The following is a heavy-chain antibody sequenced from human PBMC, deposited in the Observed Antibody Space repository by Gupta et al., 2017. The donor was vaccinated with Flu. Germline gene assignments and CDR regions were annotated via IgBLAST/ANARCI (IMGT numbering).Heavy chain of an antibody. CDR3: VRGEAGGSGYYNH. V-gene: IGHV7-4-1*02. D-gene: IGHD3-22*01. Sequence: QVQLVQSGSELKKPGASVKVSCKASGYTFTSYGMSWVRQAPGQGLEWMGWINTNVGKPTYAQDFTGRFVFSLDTSVSTAYLQINSLEAEDTAMYFCVRGEAGGSGYYNHWGQGTLVTVSS. J-gene: IGHJ4*02. CDR2: INTNVGKP. CDR1: GYTFTSYG.